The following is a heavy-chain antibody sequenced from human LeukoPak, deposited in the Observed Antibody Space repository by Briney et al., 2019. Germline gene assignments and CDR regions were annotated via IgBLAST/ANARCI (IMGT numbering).Heavy chain of an antibody. J-gene: IGHJ5*01. D-gene: IGHD2-8*01. CDR3: ARAVLATKSEHWFDS. V-gene: IGHV4-59*01. CDR1: GCSISSFY. CDR2: IYYTGST. Sequence: SETLSLTCTVSGCSISSFYWSWIRQPPGKGLEWIGDIYYTGSTNYNSSLKSRVTISVDTSKNQFSLNLSSVTAADTAMYYCARAVLATKSEHWFDSWGQGTLVTVSS.